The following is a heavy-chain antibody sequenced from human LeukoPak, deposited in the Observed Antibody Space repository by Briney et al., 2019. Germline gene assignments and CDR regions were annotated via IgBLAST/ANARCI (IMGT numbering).Heavy chain of an antibody. Sequence: SETLSLTCTVSGDSISTDDYYWSWIRQPAGTGLEWIGRFSASGNGNYNPSLKSRLTMSVDTSKNQFSLKLNSVTAADTAVYYCARGAYCSGGSCTPEYYYYMDVWGKGTTVTVSS. CDR3: ARGAYCSGGSCTPEYYYYMDV. D-gene: IGHD2-15*01. V-gene: IGHV4-61*02. J-gene: IGHJ6*03. CDR1: GDSISTDDYY. CDR2: FSASGNG.